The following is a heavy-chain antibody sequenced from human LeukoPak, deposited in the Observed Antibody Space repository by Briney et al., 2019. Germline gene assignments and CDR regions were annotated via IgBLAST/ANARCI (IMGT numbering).Heavy chain of an antibody. J-gene: IGHJ5*02. D-gene: IGHD3-3*01. V-gene: IGHV4-34*01. Sequence: PSETLSLTCAVYGGSFSGYYWSWISQPPGKGLEWIGEINHSGSTNYNPSLKSRVTISVDTSKNQFSLKLSSVTAADTAVYYCARGFPGITIFGVVIIQTAEGVHWFDPWGQGTLVTVSS. CDR2: INHSGST. CDR3: ARGFPGITIFGVVIIQTAEGVHWFDP. CDR1: GGSFSGYY.